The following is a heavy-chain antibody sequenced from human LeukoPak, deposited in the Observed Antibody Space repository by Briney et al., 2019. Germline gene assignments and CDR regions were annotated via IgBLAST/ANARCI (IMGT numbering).Heavy chain of an antibody. CDR1: GGSISSYY. J-gene: IGHJ3*02. V-gene: IGHV4-59*01. CDR2: IYYSGST. Sequence: SETLSLTCTVSGGSISSYYWSWIRQPPGKGLEWIGYIYYSGSTNYNPSLKSRVNISVDTSKNQFSLKLSSVTAADTAVYYCARDGCSSTSCHDAFDIWGQGTMVTVSS. CDR3: ARDGCSSTSCHDAFDI. D-gene: IGHD2-2*01.